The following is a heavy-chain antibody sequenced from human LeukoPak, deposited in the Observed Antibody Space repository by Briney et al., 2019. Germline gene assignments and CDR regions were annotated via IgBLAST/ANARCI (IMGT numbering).Heavy chain of an antibody. V-gene: IGHV4-59*01. CDR3: ARDGAAWGYGMDV. J-gene: IGHJ6*02. D-gene: IGHD2-15*01. CDR1: GGSISSYY. Sequence: SETLSLTCTVSGGSISSYYWSWIRQPPGRGLEWIGYIYYSGSTNYNPSLKSQVTISVDTSKDQFSLKLSSVTAADTAVYYCARDGAAWGYGMDVWGQGTTVTVSS. CDR2: IYYSGST.